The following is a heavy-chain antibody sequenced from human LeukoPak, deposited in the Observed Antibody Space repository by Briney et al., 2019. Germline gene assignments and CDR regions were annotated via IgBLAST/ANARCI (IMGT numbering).Heavy chain of an antibody. D-gene: IGHD6-6*01. V-gene: IGHV4-59*11. Sequence: SETLSLTCTVSGGSISSRYWSWLRQPPGKGLEWIGYIYYSGSTNYNPSLKGRVTISVDTSKNQFSLKLSSVTAADTAVYYCARSIAARRFDYWGQGTLVTVSS. CDR1: GGSISSRY. CDR3: ARSIAARRFDY. J-gene: IGHJ4*02. CDR2: IYYSGST.